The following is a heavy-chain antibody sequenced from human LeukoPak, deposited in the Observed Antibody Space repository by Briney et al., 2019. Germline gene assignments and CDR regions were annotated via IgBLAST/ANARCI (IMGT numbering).Heavy chain of an antibody. CDR1: GGSISSSNW. Sequence: SETLSLTCAVSGGSISSSNWWSWVRQPPGKGLEWIGEIYHSGSTNYNPSLKSRVTISVDKSKSQFSLKLSSVTAADTAVYYCARGQTRSFFYDYVWGSYRSGFDYWGQGTLVTVSS. CDR3: ARGQTRSFFYDYVWGSYRSGFDY. D-gene: IGHD3-16*02. J-gene: IGHJ4*02. CDR2: IYHSGST. V-gene: IGHV4-4*02.